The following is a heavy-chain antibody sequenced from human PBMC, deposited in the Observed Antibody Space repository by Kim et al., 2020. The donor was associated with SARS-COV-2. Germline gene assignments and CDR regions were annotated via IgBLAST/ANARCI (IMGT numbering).Heavy chain of an antibody. J-gene: IGHJ6*02. D-gene: IGHD3-16*01. CDR2: ISSSSSYI. Sequence: GGSLRLSCAASGFIFSTYSMNWVRQAPGKGLEWVSFISSSSSYIYYADSVKGRFTISRDNAKNSLYLQMNSLRAEDTAVYYCAREPAGDGGMDVWGQGTTVTVSS. V-gene: IGHV3-21*01. CDR3: AREPAGDGGMDV. CDR1: GFIFSTYS.